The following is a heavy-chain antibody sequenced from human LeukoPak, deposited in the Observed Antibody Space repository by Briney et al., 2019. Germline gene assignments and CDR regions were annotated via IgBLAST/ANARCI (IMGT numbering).Heavy chain of an antibody. V-gene: IGHV4-59*01. D-gene: IGHD2-21*02. CDR2: IYYSGST. CDR3: ARLLDCGGDCYSSDAFDI. Sequence: SETLSLTCTVSGGSISSYYWSWIRQPPGKGLEWIGYIYYSGSTNYNPSLKSRVTISVDTSKNQFSLKLSSVTAADTAVYYCARLLDCGGDCYSSDAFDIWGQGTMVTVSS. J-gene: IGHJ3*02. CDR1: GGSISSYY.